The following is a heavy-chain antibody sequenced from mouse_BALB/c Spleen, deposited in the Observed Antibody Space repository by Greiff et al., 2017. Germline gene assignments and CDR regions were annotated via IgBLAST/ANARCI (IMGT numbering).Heavy chain of an antibody. D-gene: IGHD2-1*01. Sequence: QVTLKECGPGILQPSQTLSLTCSFSGFSLSTSGMGVGWIRQPSGKGLEWLAHIWWDDDKRYNPALKSRLTISKDTSSNQVFLKIASVDTADTATYYCARIGDGMKAWFAYWGQGTLVTVSA. CDR1: GFSLSTSGMG. CDR3: ARIGDGMKAWFAY. CDR2: IWWDDDK. J-gene: IGHJ3*01. V-gene: IGHV8-8*01.